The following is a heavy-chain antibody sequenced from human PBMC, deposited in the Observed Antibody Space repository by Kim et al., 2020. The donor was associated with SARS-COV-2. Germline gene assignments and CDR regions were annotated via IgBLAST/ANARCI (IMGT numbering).Heavy chain of an antibody. D-gene: IGHD5-18*01. CDR3: ARTDSRDGYDYFDY. Sequence: GGSLRLSCAASGFTFSSYGLLWVRQPPGKGLEWVEVIWYDGSNKYYADSVKGRFTISRDTSKNTLFLQRYSLRAEDTAVYYCARTDSRDGYDYFDYWGQG. CDR2: IWYDGSNK. J-gene: IGHJ4*02. CDR1: GFTFSSYG. V-gene: IGHV3-33*01.